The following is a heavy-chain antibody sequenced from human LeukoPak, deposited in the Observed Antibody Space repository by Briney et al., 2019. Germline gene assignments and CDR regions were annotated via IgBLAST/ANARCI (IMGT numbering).Heavy chain of an antibody. D-gene: IGHD3-10*01. CDR1: GGSISSYY. Sequence: SETLSLTCTASGGSISSYYWSWIRQPAGKGLEWIGRIYSRGSTNYNPSLKSRVTISVDTSKNQLSLLLSTVTAADTAESYFARAKVLLWFGELTSPPYDYWGQGTLVTVSS. CDR2: IYSRGST. V-gene: IGHV4-4*07. J-gene: IGHJ4*02. CDR3: ARAKVLLWFGELTSPPYDY.